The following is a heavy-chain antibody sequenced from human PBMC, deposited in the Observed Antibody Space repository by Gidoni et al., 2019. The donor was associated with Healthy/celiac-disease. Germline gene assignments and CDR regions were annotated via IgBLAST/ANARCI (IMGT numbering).Heavy chain of an antibody. J-gene: IGHJ6*02. Sequence: QVQLVESGGVVVQPGRSLRLSCAASGFTFRSYGMHWVRQAPGKGLEWVAVIWYDGSNKYYADSVKGRFTISRDNSKNTLYLQMNSLRAEDTAVYYCARDLRGKLRSLIGAGMDVWGQGTTVTVSS. D-gene: IGHD4-17*01. CDR3: ARDLRGKLRSLIGAGMDV. V-gene: IGHV3-33*01. CDR1: GFTFRSYG. CDR2: IWYDGSNK.